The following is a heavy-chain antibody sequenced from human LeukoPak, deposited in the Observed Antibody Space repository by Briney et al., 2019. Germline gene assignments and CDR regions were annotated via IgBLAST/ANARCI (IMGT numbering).Heavy chain of an antibody. CDR3: AAWGVDYGGNFDYSDY. J-gene: IGHJ4*02. V-gene: IGHV4-34*11. CDR1: GEAFSDSF. Sequence: SESLSLACAVYGEAFSDSFWSWIRQPPGKGLEWIGSIYYSGSTYYNPSLKSRVTISVVQSSNQFSLRLSSVTAADAATYYCAAWGVDYGGNFDYSDYWGQGTLVTVSS. CDR2: IYYSGST. D-gene: IGHD4-23*01.